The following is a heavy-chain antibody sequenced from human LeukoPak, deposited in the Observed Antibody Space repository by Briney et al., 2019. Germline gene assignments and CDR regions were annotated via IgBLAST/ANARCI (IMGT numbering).Heavy chain of an antibody. CDR3: ARGTRPGPLLHLAY. J-gene: IGHJ4*02. CDR1: GYTFTNYG. CDR2: ISTYNGNT. Sequence: ASVKVSCKASGYTFTNYGINWVRQAPGQGLEWMGWISTYNGNTNYAQRLQGRVTMTTDTSTSTAYMGLRSLRSDDTAVFYCARGTRPGPLLHLAYWGQGTRVTVSS. D-gene: IGHD2-2*01. V-gene: IGHV1-18*01.